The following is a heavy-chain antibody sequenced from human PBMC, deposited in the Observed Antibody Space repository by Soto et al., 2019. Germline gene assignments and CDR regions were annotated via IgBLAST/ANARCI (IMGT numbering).Heavy chain of an antibody. CDR3: ARDESLITFGGVIVWYLDQ. V-gene: IGHV1-46*03. J-gene: IGHJ4*02. D-gene: IGHD3-16*02. Sequence: QVRLVQSGAEVKKPGASVKLSCKASGYTFINFYMHWVRQASGQGLEWMGMINPNGGRTIYAQKFQRRVRVTSDTTTSTVYMELSSLTSENTAVYYCARDESLITFGGVIVWYLDQWGQVALVTVSS. CDR2: INPNGGRT. CDR1: GYTFINFY.